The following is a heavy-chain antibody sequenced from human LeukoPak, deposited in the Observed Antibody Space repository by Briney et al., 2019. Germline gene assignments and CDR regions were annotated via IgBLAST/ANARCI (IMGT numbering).Heavy chain of an antibody. CDR1: GGSISSYY. D-gene: IGHD1-26*01. CDR3: ARKSGSGSYFLDVFDI. CDR2: IYYSGST. J-gene: IGHJ3*02. V-gene: IGHV4-59*12. Sequence: SETLSLTCTVSGGSISSYYWSWIRQPPGKGLEWIGYIYYSGSTNYNPSLKSRVTISVDTSKNQFSLKLSSVTAADTAVYYCARKSGSGSYFLDVFDIWGQGTMVTVSS.